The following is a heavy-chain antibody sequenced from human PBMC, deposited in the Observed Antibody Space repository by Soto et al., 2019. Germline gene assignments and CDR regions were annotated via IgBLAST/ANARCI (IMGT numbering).Heavy chain of an antibody. CDR3: ATGVIWIGYFTVDS. Sequence: SAEVSCKASGGSFGKSAIYWVRQTPGQGLEWLGGFIPVYRTLNYAQKFQGRVTITADESTGTAYMTLSSLASDDTAVYYCATGVIWIGYFTVDSWGQGTRVTVSS. J-gene: IGHJ4*02. CDR2: FIPVYRTL. V-gene: IGHV1-69*13. D-gene: IGHD3-3*01. CDR1: GGSFGKSA.